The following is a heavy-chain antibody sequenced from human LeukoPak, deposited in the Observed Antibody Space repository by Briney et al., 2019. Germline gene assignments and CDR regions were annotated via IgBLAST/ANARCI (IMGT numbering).Heavy chain of an antibody. J-gene: IGHJ2*01. CDR1: GGSIRSYY. CDR2: IYYSGST. D-gene: IGHD3-22*01. V-gene: IGHV4-59*12. Sequence: SETLSLTCTGSGGSIRSYYWSWIRQPPGKGLEWIGYIYYSGSTNYNPSLKSRVSISVDTSKNQFSLKLSSVTAADTAVYYCARDGGLYDSSGPSPHWYFDLWGHGTLVTVSS. CDR3: ARDGGLYDSSGPSPHWYFDL.